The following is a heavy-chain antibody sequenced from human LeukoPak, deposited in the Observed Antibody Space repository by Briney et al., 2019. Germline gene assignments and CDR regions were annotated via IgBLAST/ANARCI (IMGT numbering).Heavy chain of an antibody. CDR3: VKDNPLDY. J-gene: IGHJ4*02. D-gene: IGHD1-14*01. Sequence: PGGSLRLSCGACGFTFSNYGMLWVRQAPGKGLDWVAFIRYDGNNKLYADSVKGRFTISRDNSKNTLYLHINSLRAEDTAVYYCVKDNPLDYWGQGTLVIVSS. V-gene: IGHV3-30*02. CDR2: IRYDGNNK. CDR1: GFTFSNYG.